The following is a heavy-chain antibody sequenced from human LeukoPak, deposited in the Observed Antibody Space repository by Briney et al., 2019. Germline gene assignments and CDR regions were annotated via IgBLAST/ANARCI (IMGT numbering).Heavy chain of an antibody. J-gene: IGHJ4*02. Sequence: ASVKVSCKASGYTFTSYGISWVRQAPGQGLEWMGWISAYNGNTNYAQKLQGRVTMATDTSTSTAYMELRSLRSDDTAVYYCARAGQGSSWYYYFDYWGQGTLVTVSS. V-gene: IGHV1-18*01. CDR2: ISAYNGNT. D-gene: IGHD6-13*01. CDR1: GYTFTSYG. CDR3: ARAGQGSSWYYYFDY.